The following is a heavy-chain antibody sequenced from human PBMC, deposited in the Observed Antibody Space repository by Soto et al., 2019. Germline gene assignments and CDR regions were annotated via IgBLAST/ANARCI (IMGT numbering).Heavy chain of an antibody. CDR2: IYYSGST. J-gene: IGHJ4*02. Sequence: QVQLQESGPGLVKPSQTLSLTCTVSGGSISSGDYYWSWIRQPPGKGLEWIGYIYYSGSTYYNPSLKSRVTISVDTSQNQFSLKLSSVTAADTAVYYCARGWDTAMVKFDYWGQGTLVTVSS. D-gene: IGHD5-18*01. CDR3: ARGWDTAMVKFDY. V-gene: IGHV4-30-4*01. CDR1: GGSISSGDYY.